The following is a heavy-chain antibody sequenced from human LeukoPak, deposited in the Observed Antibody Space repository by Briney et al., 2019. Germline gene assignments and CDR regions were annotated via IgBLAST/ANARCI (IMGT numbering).Heavy chain of an antibody. D-gene: IGHD1-14*01. J-gene: IGHJ4*02. V-gene: IGHV3-23*01. CDR2: FGGGGNT. Sequence: GGSLRLSCAASGFTFSSYAMSWVRQAPGKGLEWVSAFGGGGNTYYADSVKGRFTISRDNSKNTLYLQMNSLRVEDTAVYYCARHWTGTKSFDYWGQGTLVTVSS. CDR3: ARHWTGTKSFDY. CDR1: GFTFSSYA.